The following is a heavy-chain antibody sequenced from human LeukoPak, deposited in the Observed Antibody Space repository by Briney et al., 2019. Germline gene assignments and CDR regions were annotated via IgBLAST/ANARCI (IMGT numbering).Heavy chain of an antibody. D-gene: IGHD5-18*01. V-gene: IGHV4-61*09. J-gene: IGHJ6*03. CDR3: ARVYTVMGATTVDHYHYYMDV. Sequence: SQTLSLTCTVSGGSIRSGSYYWSWIRQPAGKGLEWIVHIYTRGTTHYNPSVKSRVTVSLDTSKNQISLKLSSVTAADTAIYYCARVYTVMGATTVDHYHYYMDVWGKGTTVTVPS. CDR2: IYTRGTT. CDR1: GGSIRSGSYY.